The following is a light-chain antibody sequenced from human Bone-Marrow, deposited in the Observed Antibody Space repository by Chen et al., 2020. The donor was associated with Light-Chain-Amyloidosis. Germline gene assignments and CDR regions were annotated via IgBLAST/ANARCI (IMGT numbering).Light chain of an antibody. Sequence: YVLTQPSSVSVAPGHTATIARGGNNIGSTSVHWYQQTPGQAPLLVVYDDSDRPSGIPERLSGSNSGNTATLTISRVEAGDKADYYCQVWDRSSDRPVFGGGTKLTVL. CDR2: DDS. J-gene: IGLJ3*02. V-gene: IGLV3-21*02. CDR3: QVWDRSSDRPV. CDR1: NIGSTS.